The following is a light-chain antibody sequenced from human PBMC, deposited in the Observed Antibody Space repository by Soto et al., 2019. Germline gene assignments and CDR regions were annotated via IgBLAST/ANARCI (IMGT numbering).Light chain of an antibody. CDR1: QSVSSD. CDR2: GAS. Sequence: EIVMTQSPATLSVSPGERATLSCRASQSVSSDLAWYHQKPGQAPRLLIYGASTRAPGIPARFSGSGSGTEFTLTINSMQSEDFAVYYCQQYNNWPRTFGQGTKVEIK. J-gene: IGKJ1*01. V-gene: IGKV3-15*01. CDR3: QQYNNWPRT.